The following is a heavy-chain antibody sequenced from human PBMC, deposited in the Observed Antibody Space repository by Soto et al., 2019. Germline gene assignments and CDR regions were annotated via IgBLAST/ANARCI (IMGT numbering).Heavy chain of an antibody. J-gene: IGHJ5*02. CDR2: IIPILGIA. CDR1: GGTFSSYT. Sequence: ASVKVSCKASGGTFSSYTISWVRQAPGQGLEWMGRIIPILGIANYAQKFQGRVTITADKSTSTAYMELSSLRSEDTAVYYCARGSERRVSWFDPWGQGTLVTVSS. CDR3: ARGSERRVSWFDP. D-gene: IGHD1-1*01. V-gene: IGHV1-69*02.